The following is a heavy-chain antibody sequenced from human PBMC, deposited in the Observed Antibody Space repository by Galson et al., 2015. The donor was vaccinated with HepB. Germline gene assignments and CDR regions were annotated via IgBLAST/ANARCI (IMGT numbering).Heavy chain of an antibody. CDR1: GDSVSSNSAA. Sequence: CAISGDSVSSNSAAWNWIRQSPSRDLEWLGRTYYRSKWYNDYAVSVKSRITINPDTSKNQFSLQLNSVTPEDTAVYYCARGAITYNWNDWGVGGEVYGMDVWGQGTTVTVSS. J-gene: IGHJ6*02. CDR2: TYYRSKWYN. V-gene: IGHV6-1*01. D-gene: IGHD1-1*01. CDR3: ARGAITYNWNDWGVGGEVYGMDV.